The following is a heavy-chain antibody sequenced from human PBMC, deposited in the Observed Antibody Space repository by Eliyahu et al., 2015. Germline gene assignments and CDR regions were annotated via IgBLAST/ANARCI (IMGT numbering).Heavy chain of an antibody. V-gene: IGHV3-23*01. Sequence: EVQLLESGGGLVQPGGSLXLSCAASGFTFSSYAMNWVRQAPGKGLEWVSSISGSGDSTIYAESVKGRFTISRDNSKKTLYLQMNSLRAEDTAVYYCARDQLVRGQGTLVTVSS. CDR3: ARDQLV. CDR2: ISGSGDST. D-gene: IGHD6-6*01. CDR1: GFTFSSYA. J-gene: IGHJ4*02.